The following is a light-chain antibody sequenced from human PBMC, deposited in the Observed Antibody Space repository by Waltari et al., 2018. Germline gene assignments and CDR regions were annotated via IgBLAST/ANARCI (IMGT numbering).Light chain of an antibody. J-gene: IGKJ1*01. CDR1: QAIVTN. Sequence: EIVMTQSPDTLSVSPGERATLACRASQAIVTNLAWYQQKPGQTPRLLIYAASTRATGIPARFSGSGSGTEFTLTISSLQSEDFVVYYCQHYNNFPPAFGQGTKVEIK. CDR3: QHYNNFPPA. CDR2: AAS. V-gene: IGKV3-15*01.